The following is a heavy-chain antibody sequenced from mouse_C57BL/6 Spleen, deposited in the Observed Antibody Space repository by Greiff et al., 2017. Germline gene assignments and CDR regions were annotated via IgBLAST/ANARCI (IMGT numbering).Heavy chain of an antibody. CDR1: GFNIKDYY. D-gene: IGHD2-4*01. CDR3: ARWGDYDENWYFDV. Sequence: EVQLQQSGAELVKPGASVKLSCTASGFNIKDYYMHWVKQRTEQGLEWIGRIDPEDGETKNAPKFQGKATITADTSSNTAYLQLSSLTSEDTAVYYGARWGDYDENWYFDVWGTGTTVTVAS. V-gene: IGHV14-2*01. CDR2: IDPEDGET. J-gene: IGHJ1*03.